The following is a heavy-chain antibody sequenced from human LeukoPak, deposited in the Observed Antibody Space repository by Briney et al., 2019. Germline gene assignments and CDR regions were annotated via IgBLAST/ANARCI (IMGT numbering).Heavy chain of an antibody. V-gene: IGHV3-48*02. CDR1: GFTFSSYS. Sequence: GGSLRLSCAASGFTFSSYSMNWVRQAPGKGLEWVSYISSSSSTIYYADSVKGRFTISGDNAKNSLYLQMNSLRDEDTAVYYCATPYSSSVYYYGMDVWGQGTTVTVSS. J-gene: IGHJ6*02. D-gene: IGHD6-13*01. CDR3: ATPYSSSVYYYGMDV. CDR2: ISSSSSTI.